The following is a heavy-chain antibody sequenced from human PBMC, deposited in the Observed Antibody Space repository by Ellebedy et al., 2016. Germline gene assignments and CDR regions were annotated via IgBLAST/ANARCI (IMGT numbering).Heavy chain of an antibody. D-gene: IGHD4-23*01. J-gene: IGHJ4*02. V-gene: IGHV3-23*01. CDR3: ASGFEYGGLSPFQD. Sequence: GGSLRLSXAGSGFNFGSYAMTWFRQAPGKGLEWVSAIGFSGGNTYYADSVRGRFSISRNIPNNTLYLHMDSLKSEDSAVYYCASGFEYGGLSPFQDWGQGTLVTVSS. CDR2: IGFSGGNT. CDR1: GFNFGSYA.